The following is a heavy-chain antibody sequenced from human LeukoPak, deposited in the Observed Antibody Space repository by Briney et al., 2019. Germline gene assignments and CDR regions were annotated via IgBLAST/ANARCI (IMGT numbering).Heavy chain of an antibody. J-gene: IGHJ5*02. Sequence: SETLSLTCTVSGGSITSGNNYWNWIRQSPGKGLEWIGFIYSGGRTNYNPFLRSRVVISADASKTQISLRVESMTAADTAVYYCVKAPTVAGSYGWFDPWGQGTLVTVSS. V-gene: IGHV4-30-4*01. CDR1: GGSITSGNNY. D-gene: IGHD5-18*01. CDR2: IYSGGRT. CDR3: VKAPTVAGSYGWFDP.